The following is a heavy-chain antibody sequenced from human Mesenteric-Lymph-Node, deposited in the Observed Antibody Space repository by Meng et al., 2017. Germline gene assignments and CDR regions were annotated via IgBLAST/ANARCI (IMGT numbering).Heavy chain of an antibody. CDR2: ISGGGGAR. Sequence: GESLKISCTASGFRFSDYAMSWVRLSPGKGLEWVSSISGGGGARYFADSIKGRFSISRDNSRNTLSLQMNSLTADDTAIYFCARDRGNTWRTASLFDPWGLGTLVTVSS. CDR1: GFRFSDYA. V-gene: IGHV3-23*01. D-gene: IGHD3-10*01. CDR3: ARDRGNTWRTASLFDP. J-gene: IGHJ5*02.